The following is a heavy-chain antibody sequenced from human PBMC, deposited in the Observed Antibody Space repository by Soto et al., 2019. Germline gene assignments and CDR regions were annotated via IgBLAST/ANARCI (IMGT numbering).Heavy chain of an antibody. J-gene: IGHJ4*02. D-gene: IGHD6-13*01. CDR1: GFTFSSYA. CDR2: ISGSGGST. Sequence: GGSLRLSCAASGFTFSSYAMSWVRQAPGKGLEWVSAISGSGGSTYYADSVKGRFTISRDNSKNTLYLKMNSLRAEDTAVYYCAKDGETYSSSWYGDYWGQGTLVTVSS. V-gene: IGHV3-23*01. CDR3: AKDGETYSSSWYGDY.